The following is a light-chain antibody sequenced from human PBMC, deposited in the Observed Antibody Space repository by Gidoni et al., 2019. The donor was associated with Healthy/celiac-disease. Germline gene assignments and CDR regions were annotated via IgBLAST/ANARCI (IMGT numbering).Light chain of an antibody. J-gene: IGKJ3*01. CDR3: QQYNSPSVT. CDR1: QSISSW. CDR2: KAS. Sequence: LSASVGDRVTITCRASQSISSWLAWYQQKPGKAPKLLIYKASSLESGVPSRFSGSGSGTEFTLTISSLQPDDFATYYCQQYNSPSVTFGPGTKVDIK. V-gene: IGKV1-5*03.